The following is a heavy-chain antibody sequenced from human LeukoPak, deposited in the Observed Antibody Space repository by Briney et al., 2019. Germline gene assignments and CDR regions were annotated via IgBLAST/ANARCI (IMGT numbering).Heavy chain of an antibody. CDR2: SSGNGGST. D-gene: IGHD2-2*03. CDR1: GFTFSSRP. V-gene: IGHV3-64D*06. Sequence: GGSLRLSCSASGFTFSSRPMHWVRQAPGKGLEYVSGSSGNGGSTYYADSVKGRFTISRDNSKNTVYLQMSSLRAEDTAVYYCASTPGYCTSTSCFEYFQHWGQGTLVSVSS. J-gene: IGHJ1*01. CDR3: ASTPGYCTSTSCFEYFQH.